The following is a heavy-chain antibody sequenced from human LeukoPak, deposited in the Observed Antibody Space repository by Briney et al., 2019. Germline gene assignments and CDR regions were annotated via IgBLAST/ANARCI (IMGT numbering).Heavy chain of an antibody. Sequence: PSETLSLTCAVYGVSFSGFYWSWLPQPPGKGLEWIGEINHSGSTNCNPSLKSRVTISVDTSKNQFSLKLSSVTAADTAVYYCARGAPRYYYYYYMDVWGKGTTVTVSS. V-gene: IGHV4-34*01. CDR2: INHSGST. CDR1: GVSFSGFY. CDR3: ARGAPRYYYYYYMDV. J-gene: IGHJ6*03.